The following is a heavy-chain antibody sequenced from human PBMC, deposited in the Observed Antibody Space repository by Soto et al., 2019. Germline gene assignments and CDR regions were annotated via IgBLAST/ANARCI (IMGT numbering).Heavy chain of an antibody. Sequence: SVKVSCKASGGTFSSYAISWVRQAPGQGLEWMGGIIPIFGTANYAQKFQGRVTITADESTSTAYMELSSLRSEDTAVYYCANIEYSSSSDWFDPWGQGTLVTVYS. CDR3: ANIEYSSSSDWFDP. J-gene: IGHJ5*02. D-gene: IGHD6-6*01. CDR2: IIPIFGTA. V-gene: IGHV1-69*13. CDR1: GGTFSSYA.